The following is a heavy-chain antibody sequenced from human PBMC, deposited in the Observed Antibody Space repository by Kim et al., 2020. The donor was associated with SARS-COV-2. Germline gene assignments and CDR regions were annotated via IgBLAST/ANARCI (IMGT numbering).Heavy chain of an antibody. Sequence: LTSRVPISVDPSKNQFSLKLSSVTAADTAVYYCARAKPSVYSYGQIDYWGQGTLVTVSS. J-gene: IGHJ4*02. V-gene: IGHV4-39*07. D-gene: IGHD5-18*01. CDR3: ARAKPSVYSYGQIDY.